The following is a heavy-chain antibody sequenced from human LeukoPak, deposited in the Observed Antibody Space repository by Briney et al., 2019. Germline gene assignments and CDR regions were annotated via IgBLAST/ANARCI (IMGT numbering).Heavy chain of an antibody. CDR1: GGSISSGDYY. V-gene: IGHV4-30-4*08. CDR3: ARAPPDGYFDY. J-gene: IGHJ4*02. CDR2: IYYSGST. Sequence: SETLSLTXTVSGGSISSGDYYWSWIRQPPGKGLEWIGYIYYSGSTYYNPSLKSRVTISVDTSKNQFSLKLSSVTAADTAVYYCARAPPDGYFDYWGQGTLVTVSS.